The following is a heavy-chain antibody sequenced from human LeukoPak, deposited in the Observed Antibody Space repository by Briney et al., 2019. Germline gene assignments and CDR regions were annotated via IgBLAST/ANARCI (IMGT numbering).Heavy chain of an antibody. CDR2: IHPNSGGT. V-gene: IGHV1-2*02. CDR1: GYTFTGYY. J-gene: IGHJ4*02. D-gene: IGHD3-10*01. CDR3: ARFRAVIDYLIDY. Sequence: ASVKVSCKASGYTFTGYYMHWVRQAPGQGLEWMGWIHPNSGGTNYAQKFQGRVTMTRDTSISTAYMELSRLRSDDTAVYYCARFRAVIDYLIDYWGQGTLVTVSS.